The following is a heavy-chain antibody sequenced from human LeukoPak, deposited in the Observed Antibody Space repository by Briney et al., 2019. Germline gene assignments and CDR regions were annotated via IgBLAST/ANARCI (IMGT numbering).Heavy chain of an antibody. V-gene: IGHV3-23*01. Sequence: GGSLRLSCAASGFTFGTYAMSSVRQAPGKGLEWVSAISGTGAGTYYADSVKGRLTVSRDNSKNTLYLQMNSVRAEDTAVYYCAKGVRIGYCSSTSCSEVDYWGQGTLVTVSS. CDR2: ISGTGAGT. CDR1: GFTFGTYA. CDR3: AKGVRIGYCSSTSCSEVDY. D-gene: IGHD2-2*01. J-gene: IGHJ4*02.